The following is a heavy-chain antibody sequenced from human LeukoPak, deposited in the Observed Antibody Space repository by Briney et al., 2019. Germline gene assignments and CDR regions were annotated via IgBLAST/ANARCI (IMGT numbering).Heavy chain of an antibody. J-gene: IGHJ4*02. Sequence: GGSLRLSCAASGFTFSSYSMNWVRQAPGKGLEWVSSISSSSSYIYYADSVKGRFTISRDNAKNSLYLQMNSLRAEDTAVYYCASGPLNDFWSGYYSDYWGQGTLVTVSS. V-gene: IGHV3-21*01. CDR2: ISSSSSYI. CDR3: ASGPLNDFWSGYYSDY. D-gene: IGHD3-3*01. CDR1: GFTFSSYS.